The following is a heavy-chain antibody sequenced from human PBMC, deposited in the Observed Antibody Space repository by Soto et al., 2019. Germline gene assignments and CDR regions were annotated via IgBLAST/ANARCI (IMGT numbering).Heavy chain of an antibody. V-gene: IGHV3-30*18. CDR2: ISYDGSNK. Sequence: GGSLRLSCAASGFTFSSYGMHWVRQAPGKGLEWVAVISYDGSNKYYADSVKGRFTISRDNSKNTLYLQMNSLRAEDTAVYYCAKDIVVVPAPADAFDIWGQGTVVTVSS. J-gene: IGHJ3*02. CDR3: AKDIVVVPAPADAFDI. CDR1: GFTFSSYG. D-gene: IGHD2-2*01.